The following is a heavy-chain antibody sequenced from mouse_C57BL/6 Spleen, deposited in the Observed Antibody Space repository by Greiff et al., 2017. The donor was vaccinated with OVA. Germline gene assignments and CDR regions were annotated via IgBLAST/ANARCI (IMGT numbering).Heavy chain of an antibody. CDR1: GYTFTDYE. CDR2: IDPETGGT. CDR3: TRRSQAKDAMDY. J-gene: IGHJ4*01. V-gene: IGHV1-15*01. Sequence: QVQLQQSGAELVRPGASVTLSCKASGYTFTDYEMHWVKQTPVHGLEWIGAIDPETGGTASNQKFKGKAILTADKSSSTAYMELRSLTSEDSAVYYCTRRSQAKDAMDYWGQGTSVTVSS. D-gene: IGHD3-2*02.